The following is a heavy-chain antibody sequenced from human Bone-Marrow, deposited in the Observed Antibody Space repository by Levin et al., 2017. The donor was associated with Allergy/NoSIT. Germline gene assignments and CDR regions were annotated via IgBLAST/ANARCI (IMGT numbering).Heavy chain of an antibody. Sequence: TGESLKISCKGIGYDFTTYWIGWVRQMPGKGLEWMGIIYPGDSDARYSPSFQGQVTISGDKSINTAYLQWGSLRASDTAMYYCARRGWDCSGGRCQQDYYFDYWGQGTLVTVSS. CDR2: IYPGDSDA. V-gene: IGHV5-51*01. D-gene: IGHD2-15*01. CDR3: ARRGWDCSGGRCQQDYYFDY. J-gene: IGHJ4*02. CDR1: GYDFTTYW.